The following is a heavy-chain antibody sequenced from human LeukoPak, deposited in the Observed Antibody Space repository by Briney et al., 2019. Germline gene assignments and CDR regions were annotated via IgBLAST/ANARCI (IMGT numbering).Heavy chain of an antibody. D-gene: IGHD3-10*02. CDR3: ARVVWGSGLRSGGYYFDY. Sequence: SETLSLTCIVSGGSISSSSYYWGWIRQPPGKGLEWIGSIYYSGSTYYNPSLKSRVTISVDTSKNQFSLKLSSVTAADTAVYYCARVVWGSGLRSGGYYFDYWGQGTLVTVSS. J-gene: IGHJ4*02. CDR2: IYYSGST. V-gene: IGHV4-39*07. CDR1: GGSISSSSYY.